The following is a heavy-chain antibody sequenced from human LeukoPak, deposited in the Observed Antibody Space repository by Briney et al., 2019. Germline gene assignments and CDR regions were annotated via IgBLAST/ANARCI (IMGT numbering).Heavy chain of an antibody. J-gene: IGHJ4*02. CDR1: GYTFSSND. CDR3: ARRYAGGWTDY. D-gene: IGHD6-19*01. Sequence: ASVKVSCKASGYTFSSNDINWVRQATGQGLEWMGWMNPEKGNTGYAERFQGRVTLTRNTDISTAYMELSSQGSEDTGVYYCARRYAGGWTDYWGQGTLVTVSS. CDR2: MNPEKGNT. V-gene: IGHV1-8*01.